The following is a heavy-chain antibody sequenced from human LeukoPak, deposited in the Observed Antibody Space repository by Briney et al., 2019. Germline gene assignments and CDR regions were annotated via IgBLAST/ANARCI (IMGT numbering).Heavy chain of an antibody. CDR2: ISGSGGST. V-gene: IGHV3-23*01. Sequence: AGGSLRLSCAASGLTFSTYAMSWVRQAPGKGLEWVSAISGSGGSTYYADSVKGRFTTSRDNSKNTLYLQMNSLRAEDTSIYFCAKALEQETVIALDSWGQGTLVTVSS. CDR1: GLTFSTYA. J-gene: IGHJ4*02. CDR3: AKALEQETVIALDS. D-gene: IGHD6-13*01.